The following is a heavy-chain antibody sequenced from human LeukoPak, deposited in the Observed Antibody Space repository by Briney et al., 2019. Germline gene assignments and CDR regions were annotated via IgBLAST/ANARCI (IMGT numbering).Heavy chain of an antibody. CDR2: IYYSGST. CDR3: ARDNIVAAGLYYYYYGMDV. V-gene: IGHV4-59*01. Sequence: SETLSLTCTVSGGSISSYYWSWIRQPPRKGLEWIGYIYYSGSTNYNPSLKSRVTISVDTSKNQFSLKLSSVTAADTAVYYCARDNIVAAGLYYYYYGMDVWGQGTTVTVSS. J-gene: IGHJ6*02. D-gene: IGHD6-13*01. CDR1: GGSISSYY.